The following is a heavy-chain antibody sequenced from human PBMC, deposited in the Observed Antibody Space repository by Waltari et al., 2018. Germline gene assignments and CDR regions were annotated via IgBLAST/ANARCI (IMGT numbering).Heavy chain of an antibody. Sequence: EVQLVESGGGLVQPGGSLSLSCAASGFSFSSPTMSWVRQALGKGLEWVSGISDSGGTTYSADSVKGRFTISRDNSKNTLYLQLNSLRAEDTAVYYCASHFDYVWGSFRYWGQGTLVTVSS. D-gene: IGHD3-16*02. CDR2: ISDSGGTT. CDR3: ASHFDYVWGSFRY. CDR1: GFSFSSPT. J-gene: IGHJ4*02. V-gene: IGHV3-23*04.